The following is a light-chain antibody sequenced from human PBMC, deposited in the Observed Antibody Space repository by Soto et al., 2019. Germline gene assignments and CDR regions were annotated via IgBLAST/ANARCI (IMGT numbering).Light chain of an antibody. Sequence: EILLTQYPATLSLSPGERATLSCGASESVSTYLAWYQQKPGQAPRLLMYDASTRATGIPARFSGSGSATDFTLTISSLKTEDSAVYFCQQRSNWPSITFGHGTRLEIK. CDR3: QQRSNWPSIT. CDR1: ESVSTY. J-gene: IGKJ5*01. V-gene: IGKV3-11*01. CDR2: DAS.